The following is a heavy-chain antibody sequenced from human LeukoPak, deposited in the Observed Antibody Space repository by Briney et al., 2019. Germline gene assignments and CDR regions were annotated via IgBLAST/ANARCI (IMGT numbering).Heavy chain of an antibody. CDR2: IWYDGSNK. CDR1: GFTFSSYG. J-gene: IGHJ4*02. CDR3: AKEQELYSSSSDSELYY. Sequence: GRSLRLSCAASGFTFSSYGMHWVRQAPGKGLEWVAVIWYDGSNKYYADSVKGRFTISRDNSKNTLYLQMNSLRAEDTAVYYCAKEQELYSSSSDSELYYGGQGTLVTVSS. D-gene: IGHD6-13*01. V-gene: IGHV3-33*06.